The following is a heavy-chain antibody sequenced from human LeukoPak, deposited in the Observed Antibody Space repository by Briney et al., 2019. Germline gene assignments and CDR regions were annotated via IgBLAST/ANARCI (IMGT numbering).Heavy chain of an antibody. D-gene: IGHD6-19*01. CDR3: TADPPGFRSGIDY. J-gene: IGHJ4*02. CDR1: GFTFINAW. V-gene: IGHV3-15*01. Sequence: PGRSLRLSCAASGFTFINAWMTWVRQAPGKGLEWVGHIKSKIDGGTTDYAAPVKGRFTISRDDSKNTLYLQMNSLKTEDTAVYYCTADPPGFRSGIDYWGQGTLVTVSA. CDR2: IKSKIDGGTT.